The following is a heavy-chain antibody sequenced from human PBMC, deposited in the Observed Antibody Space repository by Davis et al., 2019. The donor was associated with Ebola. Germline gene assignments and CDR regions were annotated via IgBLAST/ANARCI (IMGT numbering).Heavy chain of an antibody. J-gene: IGHJ4*02. CDR3: ARGGFGGNSDFDF. Sequence: ASVKVSCKASGYTFTNYYTHWVRQAPGQGLEWMGIITPSGGSTSYAEKFQGRVTMTKDTSTSTAYMELNNLSSEDTAVYYCARGGFGGNSDFDFWGQGTLVTVSS. D-gene: IGHD4-23*01. CDR1: GYTFTNYY. CDR2: ITPSGGST. V-gene: IGHV1-46*01.